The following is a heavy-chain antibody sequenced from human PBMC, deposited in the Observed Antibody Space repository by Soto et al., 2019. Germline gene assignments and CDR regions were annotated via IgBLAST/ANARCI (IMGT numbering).Heavy chain of an antibody. V-gene: IGHV5-51*01. CDR2: IYPGDHET. CDR1: GYTFSNFW. Sequence: PGESLKISCQSSGYTFSNFWIGWVRQLPGTGLEWMGIIYPGDHETRYSPSFHGMVTISADRSINTAYLQWNSLEASDTAFYFCARSPRSSPYFDYWGQGALVTVSS. CDR3: ARSPRSSPYFDY. J-gene: IGHJ4*02. D-gene: IGHD6-13*01.